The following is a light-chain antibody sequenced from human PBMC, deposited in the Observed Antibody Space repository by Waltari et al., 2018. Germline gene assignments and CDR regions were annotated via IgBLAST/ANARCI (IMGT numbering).Light chain of an antibody. Sequence: DIQVTQSPSSLSASVGDTVTITCRASQSIDSNLNWFQQIPGKAPKLLIYVASSLQSGVPSRFSGSRSGTDFTLTITSLQPEDFAVYFCLQTYSTVWTFGQGTKVEVK. CDR1: QSIDSN. V-gene: IGKV1-39*01. CDR3: LQTYSTVWT. J-gene: IGKJ1*01. CDR2: VAS.